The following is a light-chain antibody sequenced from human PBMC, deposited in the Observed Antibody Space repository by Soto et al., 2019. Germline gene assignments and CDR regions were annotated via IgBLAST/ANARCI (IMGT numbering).Light chain of an antibody. Sequence: QSVLTQPASVSGSPGQSITISCTGTSSDVGGYNYVSWYQQHPGKAPKLMIYDVNNRPSGVSNRFSGSKSGNTASLTISGLQAEDEAHYYCSAYTTSRTLVSGGGPKLTVL. V-gene: IGLV2-14*03. J-gene: IGLJ3*02. CDR2: DVN. CDR1: SSDVGGYNY. CDR3: SAYTTSRTLV.